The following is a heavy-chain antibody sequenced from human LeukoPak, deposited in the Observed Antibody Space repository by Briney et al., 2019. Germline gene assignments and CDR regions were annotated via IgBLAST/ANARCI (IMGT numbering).Heavy chain of an antibody. J-gene: IGHJ4*02. D-gene: IGHD1-26*01. CDR1: GGSISSGGYY. CDR2: IYYSGST. CDR3: ARDALYSGSYYGY. V-gene: IGHV4-31*03. Sequence: SQTLSLTCTVSGGSISSGGYYWSWIRQHPGKGLEWLGYIYYSGSTYYNPSLKSRVTISVDTSKNQFSLKLSSVTAADTAVYYCARDALYSGSYYGYWGQGTLVTVSS.